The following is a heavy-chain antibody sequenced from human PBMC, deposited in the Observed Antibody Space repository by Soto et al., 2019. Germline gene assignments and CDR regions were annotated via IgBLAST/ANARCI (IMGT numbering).Heavy chain of an antibody. Sequence: ASVKVSCKTSGYAFTDYFIHWVRQAPGQGFEWMGWINPKSRGTNYAQKFQGRVTMTRDTSNSTAYMELRGLTSDDTAVYYCARVTLKAGNWFDPWGQGTLVTVSS. J-gene: IGHJ5*02. CDR3: ARVTLKAGNWFDP. V-gene: IGHV1-2*02. CDR1: GYAFTDYF. CDR2: INPKSRGT.